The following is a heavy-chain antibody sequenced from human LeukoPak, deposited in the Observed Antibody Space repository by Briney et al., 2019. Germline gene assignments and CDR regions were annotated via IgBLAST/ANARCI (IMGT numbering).Heavy chain of an antibody. Sequence: GRTLRLSRAASVLIFWDYAMPWVGQAPGQGLEYVSGISSSGVNTSYGTSVRGRLTISRDNSKNTLFLQMGSLRAEDTAVYYCVREERGLAIDYWGQGTLVTVSS. CDR1: VLIFWDYA. D-gene: IGHD5-12*01. CDR3: VREERGLAIDY. J-gene: IGHJ4*02. V-gene: IGHV3-64*01. CDR2: ISSSGVNT.